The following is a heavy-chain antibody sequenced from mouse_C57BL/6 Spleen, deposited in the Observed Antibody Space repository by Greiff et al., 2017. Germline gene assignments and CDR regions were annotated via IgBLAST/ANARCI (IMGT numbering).Heavy chain of an antibody. CDR1: GYTFTSYW. D-gene: IGHD1-1*01. Sequence: VQLQQPGAELVKPGASVKLSCKASGYTFTSYWMQWVKQRPGQGLEWIGEIDPYDSYTNYNQKFKGKATLTVDTSSSTAYMQLSSLTSEDSAVYYCARYYGSSYDYAMDYWGQGTSVTVSS. J-gene: IGHJ4*01. V-gene: IGHV1-50*01. CDR2: IDPYDSYT. CDR3: ARYYGSSYDYAMDY.